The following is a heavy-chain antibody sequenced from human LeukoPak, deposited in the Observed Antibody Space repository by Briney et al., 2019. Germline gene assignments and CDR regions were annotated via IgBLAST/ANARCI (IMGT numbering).Heavy chain of an antibody. CDR1: GFTFSSYS. V-gene: IGHV3-23*01. CDR3: AKIVVVPAAIGY. Sequence: GGSLRLSCAASGFTFSSYSINWVRQAPGKGLEWVSAISGSGGSTYYADSVKGRFTISRDNSKNTLYLQMNSLRAEDTAVYYCAKIVVVPAAIGYWGQGTLVTVSS. J-gene: IGHJ4*02. D-gene: IGHD2-2*01. CDR2: ISGSGGST.